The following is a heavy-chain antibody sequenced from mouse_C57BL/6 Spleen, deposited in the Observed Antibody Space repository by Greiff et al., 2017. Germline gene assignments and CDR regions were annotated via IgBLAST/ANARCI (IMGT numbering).Heavy chain of an antibody. Sequence: QVQLQQSGAELAKPGASVKLSCKASGYTFTSYWMHWVKQRPGQGLEWIGYINPSSGYTKYNQKFKDKATLTADKSASTAYRQLSSLTYEDSAVYYCARENYDGLYYAMDDWGQGTSGTVSS. CDR1: GYTFTSYW. CDR2: INPSSGYT. V-gene: IGHV1-7*01. D-gene: IGHD2-3*01. CDR3: ARENYDGLYYAMDD. J-gene: IGHJ4*01.